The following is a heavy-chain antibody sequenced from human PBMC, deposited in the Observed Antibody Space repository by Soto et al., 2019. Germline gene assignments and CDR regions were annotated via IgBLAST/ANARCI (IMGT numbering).Heavy chain of an antibody. CDR2: IRQGGNEK. V-gene: IGHV3-7*01. J-gene: IGHJ4*02. CDR1: GFTFSSYW. CDR3: VRRRGLGFDY. D-gene: IGHD3-10*01. Sequence: GGSLRLSCVASGFTFSSYWMTWLRLAPGTGLEWVATIRQGGNEKHHVDSVKGRFAISRDNVENSLYLQMSSLRPDDTAVYYCVRRRGLGFDYWGQGTLVTVSS.